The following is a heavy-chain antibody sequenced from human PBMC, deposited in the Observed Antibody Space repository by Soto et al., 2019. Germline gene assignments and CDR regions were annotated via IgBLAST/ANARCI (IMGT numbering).Heavy chain of an antibody. D-gene: IGHD6-6*01. Sequence: QVQLVQSGAEVKKPGSSVKVSCKASGGTFSSYAISWVRQAPGQGLEWMGGIIPIFGTANYAQKFQGRVTITADESTSPAYMELGSLRSEYTAVYYFARDISSDYGMDVWGQGTTVTVSS. CDR2: IIPIFGTA. J-gene: IGHJ6*02. CDR1: GGTFSSYA. V-gene: IGHV1-69*01. CDR3: ARDISSDYGMDV.